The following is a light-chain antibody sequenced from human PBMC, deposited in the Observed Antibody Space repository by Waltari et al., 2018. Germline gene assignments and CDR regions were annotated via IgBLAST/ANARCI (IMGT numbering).Light chain of an antibody. V-gene: IGKV3-20*01. CDR3: QHYLRLPAT. Sequence: SCRGSQSVTRTLAWYQQKPGQAPRLLIYGASNRATGIPDRFSGSGSGTDFSLTISRLEPEDFAVYYCQHYLRLPATFGQGTKVEIK. J-gene: IGKJ1*01. CDR2: GAS. CDR1: QSVTRT.